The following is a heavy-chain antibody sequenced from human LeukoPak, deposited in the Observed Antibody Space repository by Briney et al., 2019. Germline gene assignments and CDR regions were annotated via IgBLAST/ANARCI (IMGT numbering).Heavy chain of an antibody. J-gene: IGHJ3*02. D-gene: IGHD5/OR15-5a*01. CDR2: ISAYNGNT. CDR3: ARVSPIIDAFDI. Sequence: ASVKVSCKASGYTFTSYGISWVRQAPGQGLEWMGRISAYNGNTNYAQKLQGRVTMTTDTSTSTAYMELRSLRSDDTAVYYCARVSPIIDAFDIWGQGTMVTVSS. V-gene: IGHV1-18*01. CDR1: GYTFTSYG.